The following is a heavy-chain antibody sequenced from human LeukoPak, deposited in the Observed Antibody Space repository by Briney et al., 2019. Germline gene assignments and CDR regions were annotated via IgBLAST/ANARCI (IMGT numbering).Heavy chain of an antibody. CDR1: GFIFSGYW. CDR2: IKDKGNEK. CDR3: TRDPYFGDFDR. J-gene: IGHJ3*02. D-gene: IGHD3-10*01. Sequence: TGGALRLSCVASGFIFSGYWMRSGREAPGKGRGWGANIKDKGNEKYYVDSVRGGFTIFRDKAKKSLYLQMNTLRHQGTGPCYFTRDPYFGDFDRWGRGTKVSVSS. V-gene: IGHV3-7*01.